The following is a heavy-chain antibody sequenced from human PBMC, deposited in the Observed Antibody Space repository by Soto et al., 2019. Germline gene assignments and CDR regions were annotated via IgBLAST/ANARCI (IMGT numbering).Heavy chain of an antibody. V-gene: IGHV3-21*01. CDR2: ISSSGSYI. Sequence: GGSLRLSCAASGAFSGYTMNWVCQAQGKGLEWVSSISSSGSYIYYADSVKGRFTISKDNAKNSLYLQMNSLRAEDTALYYCARARAPYYYGIDVWGQGTTVTVSS. CDR1: GAFSGYT. J-gene: IGHJ6*02. CDR3: ARARAPYYYGIDV.